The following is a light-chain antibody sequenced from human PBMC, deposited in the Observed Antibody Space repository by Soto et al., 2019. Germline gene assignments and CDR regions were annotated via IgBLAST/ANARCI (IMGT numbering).Light chain of an antibody. CDR3: LLSYNGRYV. J-gene: IGLJ1*01. V-gene: IGLV7-46*01. Sequence: QAVVTQEPSLTVSPGGTVTLTCGSSTGAVTNGHYPYWFQQKPGQAPRTLIYDTTNRHSWTPARFSGSLLGGKAALTLSGAQPEDEAEYYCLLSYNGRYVFGTGTKLTVL. CDR1: TGAVTNGHY. CDR2: DTT.